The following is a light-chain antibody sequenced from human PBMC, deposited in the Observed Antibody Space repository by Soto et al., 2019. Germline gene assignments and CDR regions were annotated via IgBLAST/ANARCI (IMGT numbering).Light chain of an antibody. V-gene: IGKV2-28*01. Sequence: DFVMTQSPLSLPVTPGEPASISCRSSQSLLHSNGYNYLDWYLQKPGQSPQLLIYLGSNRASGVTDXXSGSGSGTDFTLKISRVEAEDVGVYYCMQALQTPYTFGQGTKLEIK. CDR1: QSLLHSNGYNY. CDR3: MQALQTPYT. CDR2: LGS. J-gene: IGKJ2*01.